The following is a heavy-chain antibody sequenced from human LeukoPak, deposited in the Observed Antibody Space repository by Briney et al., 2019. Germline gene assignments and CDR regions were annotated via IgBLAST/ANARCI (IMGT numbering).Heavy chain of an antibody. Sequence: ASVKVSCKASGGTFSSYAISWARQAPRQGLEWMGGIIPIFGTANYAQKFQGRVTITADESTSTAYMELSSLRSEDTAVYYCARPYLVGGIAVAGTTRDYYYGMDVWGQGTTVTVSS. CDR3: ARPYLVGGIAVAGTTRDYYYGMDV. V-gene: IGHV1-69*13. CDR2: IIPIFGTA. CDR1: GGTFSSYA. J-gene: IGHJ6*02. D-gene: IGHD6-19*01.